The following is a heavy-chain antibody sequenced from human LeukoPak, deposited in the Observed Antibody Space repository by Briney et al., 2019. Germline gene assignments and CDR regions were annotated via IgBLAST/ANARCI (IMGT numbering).Heavy chain of an antibody. D-gene: IGHD3-16*02. Sequence: PGGSLRLSCAASGFTFSSYSMNWVRQAPGKGLEWVSSISSSSSYIYYADSVKGRFTISRDNAKNTLYLQMDSLRAEDTALYYCARGSGLGELSFGDYWGQGTLVTVSS. CDR1: GFTFSSYS. J-gene: IGHJ4*02. V-gene: IGHV3-21*04. CDR2: ISSSSSYI. CDR3: ARGSGLGELSFGDY.